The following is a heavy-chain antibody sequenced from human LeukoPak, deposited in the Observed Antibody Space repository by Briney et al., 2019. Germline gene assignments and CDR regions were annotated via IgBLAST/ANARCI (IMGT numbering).Heavy chain of an antibody. CDR3: APYCSSTSCYSAY. V-gene: IGHV3-23*01. Sequence: GGSLRLSCAASGFTFSSYAMSWVRQAPGKGLEWVSAISGSGGSTYYADSVKGRFTISRDNSKNTLYLQMNSLRAEDTAVYYCAPYCSSTSCYSAYWGQGTLVTVPS. D-gene: IGHD2-2*01. J-gene: IGHJ4*02. CDR2: ISGSGGST. CDR1: GFTFSSYA.